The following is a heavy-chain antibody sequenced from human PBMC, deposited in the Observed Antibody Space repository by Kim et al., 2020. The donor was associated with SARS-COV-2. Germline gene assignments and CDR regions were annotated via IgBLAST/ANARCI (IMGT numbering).Heavy chain of an antibody. J-gene: IGHJ5*01. D-gene: IGHD2-15*01. CDR3: AKDPGGSTDS. CDR2: ISGRTGNS. CDR1: GFTFTSYD. Sequence: GGSLRLSCAASGASGFTFTSYDMTWVRQAPGKGPESVSGISGRTGNSYYADSVKGRFTITSDISRNPLSLHMNSLCTEDTPTCDCAKDPGGSTDSWGQGTLVTVSS. V-gene: IGHV3-23*01.